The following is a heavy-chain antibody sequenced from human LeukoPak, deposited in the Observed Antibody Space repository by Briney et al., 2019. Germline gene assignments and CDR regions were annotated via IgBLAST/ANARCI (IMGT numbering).Heavy chain of an antibody. Sequence: SGGSLRLSCAGSGFSFRVYAMNWVRQAPGKGLEWVSGLSGSGDNTYSAESVKGRFTISRDNSKNTVYLQMNSLRAEDTAVYYCAKRRDYDARPYSPYFLDSWGQGTLVTVSS. J-gene: IGHJ4*02. CDR2: LSGSGDNT. CDR3: AKRRDYDARPYSPYFLDS. CDR1: GFSFRVYA. V-gene: IGHV3-23*01. D-gene: IGHD4/OR15-4a*01.